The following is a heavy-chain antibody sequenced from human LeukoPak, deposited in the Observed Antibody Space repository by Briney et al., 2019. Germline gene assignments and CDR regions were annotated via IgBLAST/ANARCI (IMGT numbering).Heavy chain of an antibody. CDR1: GGSISSYY. Sequence: SETLSLTCTVSGGSISSYYWSWIRQPPGKGLEWIGYIYYGGSTNYNPSLKSRVTISVDTSKNQFSLKLSSVTAADTAVYYCARDDRGTLDYWGQGTLVTVSS. V-gene: IGHV4-59*01. J-gene: IGHJ4*02. CDR2: IYYGGST. CDR3: ARDDRGTLDY.